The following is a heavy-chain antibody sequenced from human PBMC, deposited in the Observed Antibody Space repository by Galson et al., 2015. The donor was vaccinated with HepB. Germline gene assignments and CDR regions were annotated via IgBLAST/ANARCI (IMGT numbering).Heavy chain of an antibody. J-gene: IGHJ4*02. V-gene: IGHV4-39*01. D-gene: IGHD4-23*01. Sequence: ETLSLTCSVSGESISSSSYYWGWIRQPPGKGLEWIAGIYFTGSTYHNPSLKSRVTISVDTSKNQVSLKLISVTAADTAVYYCARHGDDYGGNSFGYWGRGTLVAVST. CDR3: ARHGDDYGGNSFGY. CDR1: GESISSSSYY. CDR2: IYFTGST.